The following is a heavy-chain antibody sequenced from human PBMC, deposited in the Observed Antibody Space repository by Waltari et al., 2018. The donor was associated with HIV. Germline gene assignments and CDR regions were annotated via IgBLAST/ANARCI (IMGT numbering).Heavy chain of an antibody. CDR3: IRDRTSETTGDFDS. CDR2: ISRGASYV. J-gene: IGHJ4*02. Sequence: EVRLVESGGGLVKPGGSLTLSCTASGFNFNLFSMTWVRLAPGKGREGVSSISRGASYVYYSDAVKGRFTVSRDNAKNSLLLRLNTLTADDTALYYCIRDRTSETTGDFDSWGQGVPVTVSS. V-gene: IGHV3-21*02. D-gene: IGHD1-1*01. CDR1: GFNFNLFS.